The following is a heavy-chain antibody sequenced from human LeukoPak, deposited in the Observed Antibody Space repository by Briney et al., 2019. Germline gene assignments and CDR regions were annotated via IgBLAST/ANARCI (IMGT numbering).Heavy chain of an antibody. CDR1: GYTFTSYY. V-gene: IGHV1-46*01. Sequence: ASVKVSCKASGYTFTSYYMHWVRQAPGQGLEWMGIINPSGGSTSYAQKFQGRVTITRDTSASTAYMEPSSLRSEDTAVYYCARTHDAFDIWGQGTMVTVSS. J-gene: IGHJ3*02. CDR2: INPSGGST. CDR3: ARTHDAFDI.